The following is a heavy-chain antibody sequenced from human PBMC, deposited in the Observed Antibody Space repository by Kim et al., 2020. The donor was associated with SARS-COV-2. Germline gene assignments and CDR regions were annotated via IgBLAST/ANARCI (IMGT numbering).Heavy chain of an antibody. CDR1: GFTFSSYW. D-gene: IGHD6-13*01. V-gene: IGHV3-7*03. Sequence: GGSLRLSCAASGFTFSSYWMSWVRQAPGKGLEWVANIKQDGSEKYYVDSVKGRFTISRDNAKNSLYLQMNSLRAEDTAVYYCARVKSGWWDGAAGTSPWGQGTLVTVSS. J-gene: IGHJ5*02. CDR3: ARVKSGWWDGAAGTSP. CDR2: IKQDGSEK.